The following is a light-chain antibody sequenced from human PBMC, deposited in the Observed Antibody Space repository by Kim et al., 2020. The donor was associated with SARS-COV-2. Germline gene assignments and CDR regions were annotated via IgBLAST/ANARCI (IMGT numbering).Light chain of an antibody. V-gene: IGKV3-20*01. J-gene: IGKJ4*01. CDR1: QSVSNSR. Sequence: SPGERATLSCRASQSVSNSRLAWYQQKPGQAPRLLIYDASSRATGITDMFSGSGSGTDFTLTISRLEPEDFAVYYCQQYGASSLTFGGGTKVDIK. CDR2: DAS. CDR3: QQYGASSLT.